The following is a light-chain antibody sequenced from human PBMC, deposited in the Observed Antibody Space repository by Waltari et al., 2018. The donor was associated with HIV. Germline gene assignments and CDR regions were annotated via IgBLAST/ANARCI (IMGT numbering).Light chain of an antibody. CDR2: EDS. V-gene: IGLV3-10*01. CDR3: YSTDSSGNHRV. Sequence: SYELTQPPSVSVSPGQTARITCSGDDLPKNYAYWYQEKSRPGGEEVIYEDSKRPSGIPERFSGSSAGTMATLTISGAQVEDEADYYCYSTDSSGNHRVFGGGTKLTVL. J-gene: IGLJ3*02. CDR1: DLPKNY.